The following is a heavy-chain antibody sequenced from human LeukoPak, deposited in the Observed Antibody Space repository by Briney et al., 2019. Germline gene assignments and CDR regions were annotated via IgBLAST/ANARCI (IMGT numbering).Heavy chain of an antibody. CDR2: INKDGGEK. V-gene: IGHV3-7*03. D-gene: IGHD3-16*01. CDR3: AKDLGSVWGLDY. CDR1: GFTFSSYW. Sequence: GGSLRLPCAASGFTFSSYWMSWVRQAPGKGLEWVANINKDGGEKYYVDSVKGRFTISRDNSKNTLYLQMNSLRAEDTAVYYCAKDLGSVWGLDYWGQGTLVTVSS. J-gene: IGHJ4*02.